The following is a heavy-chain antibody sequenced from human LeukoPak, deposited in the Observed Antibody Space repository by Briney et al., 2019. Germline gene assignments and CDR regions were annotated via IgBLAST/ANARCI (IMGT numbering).Heavy chain of an antibody. CDR2: IYIDGTGI. J-gene: IGHJ3*02. CDR3: VRLTTGNAFDI. CDR1: GFTLSAYW. V-gene: IGHV3-74*01. Sequence: GGSLRLSCTASGFTLSAYWMLWVRQAPGKGLVWVSRIYIDGTGIDYADSVKGRFTISRDNAKNTLYLQTNGLRAEDTAMYYCVRLTTGNAFDIWGQGTMVTVSS. D-gene: IGHD1-1*01.